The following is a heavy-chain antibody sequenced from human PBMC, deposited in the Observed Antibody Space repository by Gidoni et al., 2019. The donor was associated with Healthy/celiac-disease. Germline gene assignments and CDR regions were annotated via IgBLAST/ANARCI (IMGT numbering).Heavy chain of an antibody. CDR3: ARPYLKDYDSSGYIDAFDI. J-gene: IGHJ3*02. V-gene: IGHV3-11*05. Sequence: QVQLVESGGGLVKPGGSLRLPCAASGFTFSYYYISWIRQAPGKGLEWVSYISSSSSYTNYADSVKGRFTISRDNAKNSLYLQMNSLRAEDTAVYYCARPYLKDYDSSGYIDAFDIWGQGTMVTVSS. D-gene: IGHD3-22*01. CDR2: ISSSSSYT. CDR1: GFTFSYYY.